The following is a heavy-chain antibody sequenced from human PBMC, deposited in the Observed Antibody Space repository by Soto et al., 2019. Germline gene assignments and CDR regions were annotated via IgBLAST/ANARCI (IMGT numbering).Heavy chain of an antibody. CDR1: GFSLSTRGVG. D-gene: IGHD3-16*02. CDR2: IYWDDDK. CDR3: AHRPAYHYRFDY. V-gene: IGHV2-5*02. J-gene: IGHJ4*02. Sequence: QITLRESAPTLVKPTQTLTLTCTFSGFSLSTRGVGVAWFRQPPGGTLEWLALIYWDDDKRYSPSLRSNLTITKDTSKDQVVLTMPNMDPVDTATYYCAHRPAYHYRFDYWGQGTLVTVSS.